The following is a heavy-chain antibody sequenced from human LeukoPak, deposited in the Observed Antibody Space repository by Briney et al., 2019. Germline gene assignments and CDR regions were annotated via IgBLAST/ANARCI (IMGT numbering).Heavy chain of an antibody. CDR2: ISSSSSYI. J-gene: IGHJ3*02. D-gene: IGHD2-21*02. V-gene: IGHV3-21*04. Sequence: GGSLRLSCAASGFTFSNYGMNWVRQAPGKGLEWVSFISSSSSYINYGDSVKGRFTISRDNAKNSLCLQMNSLRAEDTALYYCARDCGGDCFSLDAFDIWGQGTMVTVSS. CDR1: GFTFSNYG. CDR3: ARDCGGDCFSLDAFDI.